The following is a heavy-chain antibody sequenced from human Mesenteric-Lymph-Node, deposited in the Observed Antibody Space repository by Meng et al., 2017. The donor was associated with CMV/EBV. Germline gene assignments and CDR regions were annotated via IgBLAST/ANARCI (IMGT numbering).Heavy chain of an antibody. V-gene: IGHV3-23*01. D-gene: IGHD2-2*01. CDR2: ITGSGVTT. CDR1: GFTFSNYV. J-gene: IGHJ4*02. CDR3: AKTWASYYAPEDHFDY. Sequence: GASLRLSCAVSGFTFSNYVMSWVRQAPGKGLEWISVITGSGVTTYYADSVDGRFTISRDNSKNTLYLQMNSLRAEDTAVYYCAKTWASYYAPEDHFDYWGQGTLVTVSS.